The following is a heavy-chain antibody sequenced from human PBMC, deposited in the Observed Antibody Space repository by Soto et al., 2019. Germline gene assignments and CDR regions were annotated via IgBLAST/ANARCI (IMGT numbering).Heavy chain of an antibody. CDR1: VFTFSRYA. D-gene: IGHD4-17*01. CDR2: ISGNGGTT. J-gene: IGHJ4*02. CDR3: ANFPLYDYGYDADY. Sequence: QPGGSLRLSCVGSVFTFSRYAMSFVRQAPGKGLEWVSTISGNGGTTYHADSVKGRFTISRDSSKNTLNLQMNSLRAEDTAVYYCANFPLYDYGYDADYWGQGTLVTVSS. V-gene: IGHV3-23*01.